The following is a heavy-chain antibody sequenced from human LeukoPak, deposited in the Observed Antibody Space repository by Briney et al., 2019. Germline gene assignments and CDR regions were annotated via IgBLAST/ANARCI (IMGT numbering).Heavy chain of an antibody. Sequence: PGGSLRLSCAASGLTFSSYSMNWDRQPAGRGLEWVSSIRSSSSYIYYADLVKGRFTISRDNAKNSLYLQMNSLRAEDTAVYYCARDATFLWFGELMSGRYGMDVWGKGTTVTVSS. V-gene: IGHV3-21*01. D-gene: IGHD3-10*01. CDR2: IRSSSSYI. CDR1: GLTFSSYS. J-gene: IGHJ6*04. CDR3: ARDATFLWFGELMSGRYGMDV.